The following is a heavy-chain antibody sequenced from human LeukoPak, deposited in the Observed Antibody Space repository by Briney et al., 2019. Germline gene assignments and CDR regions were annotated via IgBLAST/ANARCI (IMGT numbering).Heavy chain of an antibody. Sequence: KPSETLSLTCAVYGGSFSGYCWSWIRQPPGKGLEWIGEINHSGSTNYNPSLKSRVTISVDTSKNQFSLKLSSVTAADTAVYYCARHHSSSSSAFDIWGQGTMVTVSS. V-gene: IGHV4-34*01. J-gene: IGHJ3*02. CDR3: ARHHSSSSSAFDI. D-gene: IGHD6-13*01. CDR2: INHSGST. CDR1: GGSFSGYC.